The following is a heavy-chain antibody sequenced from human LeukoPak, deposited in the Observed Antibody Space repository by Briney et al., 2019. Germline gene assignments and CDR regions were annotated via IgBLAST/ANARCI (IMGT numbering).Heavy chain of an antibody. D-gene: IGHD2-15*01. CDR2: ISSSSSYI. CDR3: ARRSRLGGNPFDY. J-gene: IGHJ4*02. CDR1: GFTFSSYS. Sequence: PGGSLRLSCAASGFTFSSYSMNWVRQAPGKWLEWASSISSSSSYIYYADSVKGRFTISRDNAKNSLYLQMNSLRAEDTAVYYCARRSRLGGNPFDYWGQGTLVTVSS. V-gene: IGHV3-21*01.